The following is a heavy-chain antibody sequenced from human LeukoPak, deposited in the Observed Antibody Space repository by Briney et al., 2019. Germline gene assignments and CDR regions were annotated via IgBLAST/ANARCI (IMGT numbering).Heavy chain of an antibody. CDR1: GFTFSRYG. D-gene: IGHD5-18*01. CDR3: AKDSGYSYGYDPSDFYYYGMDV. J-gene: IGHJ6*02. Sequence: PGTSLRLSCEASGFTFSRYGMHWVRRAPGKGLEWVAVISFDRTDKPSADSVEGRFTISRDNSKNTLYLQMSSLRAEDTAVYYCAKDSGYSYGYDPSDFYYYGMDVWGQGTTVTVSS. CDR2: ISFDRTDK. V-gene: IGHV3-30*18.